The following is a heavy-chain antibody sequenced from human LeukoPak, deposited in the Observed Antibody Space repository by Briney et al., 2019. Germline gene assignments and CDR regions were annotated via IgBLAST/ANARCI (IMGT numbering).Heavy chain of an antibody. Sequence: SETLSLTCTVSGGSISSYYWSWIRQPAGKGLGWIGRIYTSGSTNYNPSLKSRVTMSVDTSKNQFSLKLSSVTAADTAVYYCAREDGEPFDPWGQGTLVTVSS. CDR1: GGSISSYY. J-gene: IGHJ5*02. D-gene: IGHD4-17*01. V-gene: IGHV4-4*07. CDR3: AREDGEPFDP. CDR2: IYTSGST.